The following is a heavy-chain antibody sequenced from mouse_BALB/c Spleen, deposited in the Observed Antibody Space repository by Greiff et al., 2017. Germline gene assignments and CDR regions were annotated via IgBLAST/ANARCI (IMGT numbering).Heavy chain of an antibody. CDR3: ARSRNYYGNAMDD. V-gene: IGHV5-17*02. CDR2: ISSGSSTI. D-gene: IGHD1-1*01. CDR1: GFTFSSFG. Sequence: EVKLMESGGGLVQPGGSRKLSCAASGFTFSSFGMHWVRQAPEKGLEWVAYISSGSSTIYYADTVKGRCTISRDNPKNTLFLQMTSLRSEDTAMYYCARSRNYYGNAMDDWGQGTSVTVSS. J-gene: IGHJ4*01.